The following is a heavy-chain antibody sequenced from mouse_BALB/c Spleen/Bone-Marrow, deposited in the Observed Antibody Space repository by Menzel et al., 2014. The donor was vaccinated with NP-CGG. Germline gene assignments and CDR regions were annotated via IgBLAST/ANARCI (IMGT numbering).Heavy chain of an antibody. CDR2: IDPANGNT. J-gene: IGHJ2*01. V-gene: IGHV14-3*02. CDR1: GFNIEDTY. CDR3: ARGNYGNYGDY. Sequence: VQLKQSGAEVVKPGASVKVSCTASGFNIEDTYIHWVKQRPEQGLEWIGRIDPANGNTKYDPKFQDRATITADTSSNTAYLQLSSLTSEDTAVYCCARGNYGNYGDYWGQGTTLTVSS. D-gene: IGHD2-1*01.